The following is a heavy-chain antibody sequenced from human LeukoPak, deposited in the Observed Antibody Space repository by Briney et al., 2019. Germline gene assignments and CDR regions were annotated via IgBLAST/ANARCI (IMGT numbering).Heavy chain of an antibody. CDR1: GYTFTSYD. CDR3: ARAGCSSTSCYVGPQYYYYGMDV. J-gene: IGHJ6*02. CDR2: MNPNSGNT. V-gene: IGHV1-8*01. D-gene: IGHD2-2*01. Sequence: GASVKVSCKASGYTFTSYDINWVRQATGQGLEWMGWMNPNSGNTGYAQKFQGRVTMTRDTSISTAYMELSSLRSEDTAVYYCARAGCSSTSCYVGPQYYYYGMDVWGQGTTVTVSS.